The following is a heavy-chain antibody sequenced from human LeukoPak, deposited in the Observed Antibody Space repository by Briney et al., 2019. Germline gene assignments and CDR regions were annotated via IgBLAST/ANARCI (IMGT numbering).Heavy chain of an antibody. CDR2: IYYNGST. CDR1: GGSISSYY. J-gene: IGHJ4*02. V-gene: IGHV4-59*01. CDR3: ARVELGDYVGY. D-gene: IGHD1-26*01. Sequence: SETLSLTCTVSGGSISSYYLSWIRQPPGKGLEWIGYIYYNGSTNYNPSLKNRVTISVDTSKNQFSLKLSFVTGADTAVYYCARVELGDYVGYWGQGTLVTVSS.